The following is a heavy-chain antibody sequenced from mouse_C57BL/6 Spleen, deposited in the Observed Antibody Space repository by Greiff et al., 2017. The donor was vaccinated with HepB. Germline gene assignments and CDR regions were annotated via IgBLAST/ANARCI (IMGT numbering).Heavy chain of an antibody. V-gene: IGHV5-17*01. CDR1: GFTFSDYG. CDR2: ISSGSSTI. CDR3: ARGGTTVVTYWYFDV. J-gene: IGHJ1*03. D-gene: IGHD1-1*01. Sequence: EVQGVESGGGLVKPGGSLKLSCAASGFTFSDYGMHWVRQAPEKGLEWVAYISSGSSTIYYADTVKGRFTISRDNAKNTLFLQMTSLRAEDTAMYYCARGGTTVVTYWYFDVWGTGTTVTVSS.